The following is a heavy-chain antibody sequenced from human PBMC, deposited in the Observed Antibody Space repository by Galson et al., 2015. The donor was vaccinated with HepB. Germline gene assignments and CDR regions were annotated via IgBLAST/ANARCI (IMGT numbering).Heavy chain of an antibody. CDR1: GGTFSSYA. CDR2: IIPIFGTA. D-gene: IGHD3-22*01. CDR3: ASHSYYDSSGYGPYYYYGMDV. V-gene: IGHV1-69*13. J-gene: IGHJ6*02. Sequence: SVKVSCKASGGTFSSYAISWVRQAPGQGLEWMGGIIPIFGTANYAQKFQGRVTITADESTSTAYMELSSLRSEDTAVYYCASHSYYDSSGYGPYYYYGMDVWGQGTTVTVSS.